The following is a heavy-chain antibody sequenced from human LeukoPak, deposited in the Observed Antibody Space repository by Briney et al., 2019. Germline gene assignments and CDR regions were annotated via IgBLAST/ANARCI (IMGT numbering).Heavy chain of an antibody. CDR2: IYSGGST. J-gene: IGHJ4*02. Sequence: GGSLRLSCAASGFTVSSNYMSWVRQAPGKGLEWVSVIYSGGSTYYADSVKGRFTISRDNSKNTLYLQMNSLRAEDTAVYYCARAEGYCSSTSCYGGLDYRGQGTLVTVSS. CDR1: GFTVSSNY. CDR3: ARAEGYCSSTSCYGGLDY. V-gene: IGHV3-53*01. D-gene: IGHD2-2*01.